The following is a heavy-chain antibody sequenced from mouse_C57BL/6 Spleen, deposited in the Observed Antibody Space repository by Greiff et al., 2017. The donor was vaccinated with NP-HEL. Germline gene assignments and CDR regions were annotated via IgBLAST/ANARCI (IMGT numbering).Heavy chain of an antibody. CDR2: MYPRDGST. J-gene: IGHJ1*03. D-gene: IGHD2-3*01. CDR3: ARYDGTWYFDV. Sequence: QVQLKESGPELVKPGASVKLSCKASGYTFTSYDINWVKQRPGQGLEWIGWMYPRDGSTKYNEKFKGKATLTVDTSSSTAYMELHSLTSEDSAVYFCARYDGTWYFDVWGTGTTVTVSS. CDR1: GYTFTSYD. V-gene: IGHV1-85*01.